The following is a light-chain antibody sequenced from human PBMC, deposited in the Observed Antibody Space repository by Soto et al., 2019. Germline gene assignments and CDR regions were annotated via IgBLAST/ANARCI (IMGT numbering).Light chain of an antibody. J-gene: IGLJ3*02. CDR3: QSYDSSLSAWV. Sequence: QSVLTQPPSVSGAPGQRVTISCTGSSSNIGAGYDVHWYQQLPGTAPKLLISGNSNRPSGVPDRFSGSKSGTSASLAITGLQAEDEADYYYQSYDSSLSAWVFGGGTQLTVL. CDR1: SSNIGAGYD. CDR2: GNS. V-gene: IGLV1-40*01.